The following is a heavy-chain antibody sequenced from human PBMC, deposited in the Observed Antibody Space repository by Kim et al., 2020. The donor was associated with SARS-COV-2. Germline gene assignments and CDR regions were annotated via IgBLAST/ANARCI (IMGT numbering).Heavy chain of an antibody. CDR2: IKSKTDGGTT. CDR1: GFTFSNAW. Sequence: GGSLRLSCAASGFTFSNAWMSWVRQAPGKGLEWVGRIKSKTDGGTTDYAAPVKGRFTISRDDSKNTLYLQMNSLKTEDTAVYYCTTVLGGGGGGWYDYVWGSYRYHYYYYGMDVWGQGTTVTVSS. CDR3: TTVLGGGGGGWYDYVWGSYRYHYYYYGMDV. J-gene: IGHJ6*02. D-gene: IGHD3-16*02. V-gene: IGHV3-15*01.